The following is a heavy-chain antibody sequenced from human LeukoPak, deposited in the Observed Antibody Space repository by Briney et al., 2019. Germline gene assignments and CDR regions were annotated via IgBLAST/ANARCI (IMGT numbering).Heavy chain of an antibody. CDR3: ARLNMIVVVIFDY. D-gene: IGHD3-22*01. CDR1: GYSISSGYY. J-gene: IGHJ4*02. CDR2: IYHSGST. Sequence: PSETLSLTCAVSGYSISSGYYWGWIRQPPGKGLEWIGSIYHSGSTYYNPSLKSRVTISVDTSKNQFSLKPSSVTAADTAVYYCARLNMIVVVIFDYWGQGTLVTVSS. V-gene: IGHV4-38-2*01.